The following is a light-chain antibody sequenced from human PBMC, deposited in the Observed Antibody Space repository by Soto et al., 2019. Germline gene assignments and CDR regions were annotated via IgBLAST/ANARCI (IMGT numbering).Light chain of an antibody. CDR3: SSYTSSSTVV. J-gene: IGLJ2*01. V-gene: IGLV2-14*01. Sequence: QSALTQPASVSGSPGQSITISCTATSSDVGGYKYVSWYQQHPGKAPKLMIYEVSNRPSGVSNRFSGSKSDNTASLTISGLQAEDEADYYCSSYTSSSTVVFGGGTQLTVL. CDR2: EVS. CDR1: SSDVGGYKY.